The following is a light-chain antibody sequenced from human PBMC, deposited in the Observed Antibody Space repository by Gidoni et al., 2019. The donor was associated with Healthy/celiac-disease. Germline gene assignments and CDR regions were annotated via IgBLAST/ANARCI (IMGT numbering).Light chain of an antibody. CDR2: GAS. CDR3: QQYGSXXXXT. CDR1: QSVSSSY. V-gene: IGKV3-20*01. Sequence: EIVLTQSPGTLSLSPGERATLSCRASQSVSSSYLAWYQQKPGQAPRLLIYGASSRATGIPDRFSGSXXXTDFTLTISRLEPEDFAVYYCQQYGSXXXXTFGQGTKVEIK. J-gene: IGKJ1*01.